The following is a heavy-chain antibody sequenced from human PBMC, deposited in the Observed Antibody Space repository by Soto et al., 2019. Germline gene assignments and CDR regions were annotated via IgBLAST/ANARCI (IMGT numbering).Heavy chain of an antibody. V-gene: IGHV3-43*01. CDR3: AKGDMITFGGVNGMDV. CDR2: ISWDGGST. J-gene: IGHJ6*02. CDR1: GFTFDDYT. D-gene: IGHD3-16*01. Sequence: GGSLRLSCAASGFTFDDYTMHWVRQAPGKGLEWVSLISWDGGSTCYADSVKGRFTISRDNSKNSLYLQMNSLRTEDTALYYCAKGDMITFGGVNGMDVWGQGTTVTVSS.